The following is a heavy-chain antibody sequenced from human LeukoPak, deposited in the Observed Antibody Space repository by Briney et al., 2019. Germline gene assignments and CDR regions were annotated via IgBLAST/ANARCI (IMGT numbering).Heavy chain of an antibody. J-gene: IGHJ4*02. CDR3: ARLAYFRLQFDY. CDR1: GGSISSYY. CDR2: IYYSGST. V-gene: IGHV4-59*08. D-gene: IGHD3-10*01. Sequence: PSETLSLTCTVSGGSISSYYWSWIRQPPGKGLEWIGYIYYSGSTNYNPSLKSRVTISVDTSKNQFSLKPSSVTAADTAVYYCARLAYFRLQFDYWGQGTLVTVSS.